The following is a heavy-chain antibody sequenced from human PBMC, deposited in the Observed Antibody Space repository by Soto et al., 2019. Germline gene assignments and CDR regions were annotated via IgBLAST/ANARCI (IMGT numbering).Heavy chain of an antibody. V-gene: IGHV4-34*01. D-gene: IGHD2-15*01. CDR2: INHSGST. Sequence: SETLSLTCAVYGGSFSDYYWSWIRQPPGKGLEWIGEINHSGSTNYNPSLKSRVTISVDTSKNQFSLKLSSVTAADTAVYYCARGDLVVAVAAHYYYFYMDVWGQGTTVTVSS. CDR3: ARGDLVVAVAAHYYYFYMDV. J-gene: IGHJ6*03. CDR1: GGSFSDYY.